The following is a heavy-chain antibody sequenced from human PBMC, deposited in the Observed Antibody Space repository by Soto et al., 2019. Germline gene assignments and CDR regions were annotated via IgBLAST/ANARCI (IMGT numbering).Heavy chain of an antibody. CDR3: ARRAGGYDYVWGSYRYTGYFDY. V-gene: IGHV4-39*01. Sequence: SETLSLTCTVSGGSISSSSYYWGWIRQPPGKGLEWIGSIYYSGSTYYNPSLKSRVTISVDTSKNQFSLKLSSVTAADTAVYYCARRAGGYDYVWGSYRYTGYFDYWGQGTLVTVS. J-gene: IGHJ4*02. CDR2: IYYSGST. D-gene: IGHD3-16*02. CDR1: GGSISSSSYY.